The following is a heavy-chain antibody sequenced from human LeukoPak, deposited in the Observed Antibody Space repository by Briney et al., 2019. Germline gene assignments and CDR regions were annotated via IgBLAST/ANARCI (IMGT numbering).Heavy chain of an antibody. J-gene: IGHJ4*02. CDR3: AKSEGIRDYYDSSGYYYDY. Sequence: GGSLRLSCAASGFTFSSYAMGWVRQAPGKGLEWVSAISGSGGSTYYAGSVKGRFTISRDNSKNTLYLQMNSLRAEDTAVYYCAKSEGIRDYYDSSGYYYDYWGQGTLVTVS. V-gene: IGHV3-23*01. CDR2: ISGSGGST. CDR1: GFTFSSYA. D-gene: IGHD3-22*01.